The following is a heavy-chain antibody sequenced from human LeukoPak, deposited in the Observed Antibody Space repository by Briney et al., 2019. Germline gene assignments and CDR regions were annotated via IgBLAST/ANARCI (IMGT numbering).Heavy chain of an antibody. Sequence: GGTLRLSCAASGFTFSSYGMSWVRQAPGKGLEWVSAISGSGGSTYYADSVKGRFTISRDNSKNTLYLQMNSLRAEDTAVYYCASRYGGDWIRVRTDFDYWGQGTLVTVSS. D-gene: IGHD2-21*02. CDR2: ISGSGGST. J-gene: IGHJ4*02. V-gene: IGHV3-23*01. CDR3: ASRYGGDWIRVRTDFDY. CDR1: GFTFSSYG.